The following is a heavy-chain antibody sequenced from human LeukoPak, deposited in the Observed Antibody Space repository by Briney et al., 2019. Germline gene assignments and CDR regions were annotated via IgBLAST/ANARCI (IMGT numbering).Heavy chain of an antibody. CDR1: GGSISSSSYY. D-gene: IGHD6-6*01. V-gene: IGHV4-39*07. CDR2: IYYSGST. CDR3: AKAARPSFAYYMDV. J-gene: IGHJ6*03. Sequence: SETLSLTCTVSGGSISSSSYYWGWIHQPPGKGLEWIGSIYYSGSTYYNPSLKSRVTISVDTSKNQFSLKLSSVTAADTAVYYCAKAARPSFAYYMDVWGKGTTVTVSS.